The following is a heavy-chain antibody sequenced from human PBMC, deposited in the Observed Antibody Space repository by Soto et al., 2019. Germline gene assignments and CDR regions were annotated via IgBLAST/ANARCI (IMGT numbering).Heavy chain of an antibody. J-gene: IGHJ6*02. CDR3: AQDRSGSSPFYYGMDV. D-gene: IGHD1-26*01. CDR1: GFTFSSYD. Sequence: LRLSCAASGFTFSSYDMHWVRQATGKGLEWVSAIGTAGDTYYADSVKGRFTISRDNSNATLYLQMNTVRAEDTAVYYCAQDRSGSSPFYYGMDVWGQGTTVTVSS. V-gene: IGHV3-13*01. CDR2: IGTAGDT.